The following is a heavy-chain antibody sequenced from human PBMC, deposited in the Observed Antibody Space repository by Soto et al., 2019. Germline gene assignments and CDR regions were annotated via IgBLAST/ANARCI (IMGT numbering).Heavy chain of an antibody. J-gene: IGHJ6*03. CDR3: AKDGYCSGGSCPPRGVWYYYYYMDV. CDR2: ISYDGSNK. CDR1: GFTFSSYG. V-gene: IGHV3-30*18. D-gene: IGHD2-15*01. Sequence: GGSLRLSCAASGFTFSSYGMHWVRQAPGKGLEWVAVISYDGSNKYYADSVKGRFTISRDNSKNTLYLQMNSLRAEDTAVYYCAKDGYCSGGSCPPRGVWYYYYYMDVWGKGTTVTVSS.